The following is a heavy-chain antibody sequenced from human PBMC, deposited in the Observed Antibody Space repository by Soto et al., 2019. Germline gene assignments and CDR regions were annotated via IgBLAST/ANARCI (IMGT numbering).Heavy chain of an antibody. CDR3: ARDPDIF. J-gene: IGHJ4*02. CDR2: IKEDGSEK. V-gene: IGHV3-7*04. D-gene: IGHD3-9*01. CDR1: GFIFSSYW. Sequence: EVQLVESGGGLVQPGGSLRLSCAASGFIFSSYWMTWVRQAPGKGLEWVANIKEDGSEKHYVDSVKGRFTISRDNAKNSLYLQMNSLRDEGTGVYYWARDPDIFWGQGTLVTVSS.